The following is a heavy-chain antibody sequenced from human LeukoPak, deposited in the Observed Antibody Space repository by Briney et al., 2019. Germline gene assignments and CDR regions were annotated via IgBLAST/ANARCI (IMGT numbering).Heavy chain of an antibody. CDR1: GFTVSSNY. CDR3: ARAAGSSWPPSLDY. Sequence: GGSLRLSCAASGFTVSSNYMSWVRQAPGKGLEWVSVVYSGGSTYYAESVKGRFTISRDNSKNTLYLQMNSQRAEDTAVYYCARAAGSSWPPSLDYWGQGTLVTVSS. J-gene: IGHJ4*02. CDR2: VYSGGST. V-gene: IGHV3-53*01. D-gene: IGHD6-13*01.